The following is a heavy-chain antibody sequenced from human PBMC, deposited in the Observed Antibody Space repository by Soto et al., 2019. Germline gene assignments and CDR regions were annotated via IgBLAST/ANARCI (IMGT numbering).Heavy chain of an antibody. CDR2: IYYSGST. CDR1: GGSISSGGYY. J-gene: IGHJ3*02. D-gene: IGHD2-8*01. V-gene: IGHV4-31*03. Sequence: QVQLQESGPGLVKPSQTLSLTCTVSGGSISSGGYYWSWIRQHPGKGLEWIGYIYYSGSTYYNPSLKSRVTISVDTSKNQFSLKLSSVTAADTAVYYCARATGQSPIMVDAFDIWGQGTMVTVSS. CDR3: ARATGQSPIMVDAFDI.